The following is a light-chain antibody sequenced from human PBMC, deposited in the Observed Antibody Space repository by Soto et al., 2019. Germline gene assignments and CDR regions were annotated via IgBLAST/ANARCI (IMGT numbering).Light chain of an antibody. J-gene: IGKJ1*01. V-gene: IGKV1-5*01. CDR2: DAS. CDR3: QQYNSPAT. CDR1: QSISSW. Sequence: DIQMTQSPSTLSASVGDRVTITCRASQSISSWLAWYQQKPGKAPKLLIYDASSLESGVPSRFSGSGSGTEFTLTISSLQPDDGATYYCQQYNSPATFGQGTKVDIK.